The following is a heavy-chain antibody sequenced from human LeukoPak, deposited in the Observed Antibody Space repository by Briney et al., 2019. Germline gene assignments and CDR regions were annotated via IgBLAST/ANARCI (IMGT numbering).Heavy chain of an antibody. D-gene: IGHD3-16*01. V-gene: IGHV5-51*01. J-gene: IGHJ3*02. CDR3: ARRVRFGGSVVAAFYI. CDR2: IYPGDFDT. Sequence: RVESLKISCQGSGYLFTNYWIGRVRQVPGKGLEWMGVIYPGDFDTRYSLSFEGRVNISADKSITTASLQSSSLKASDTAMYYCARRVRFGGSVVAAFYIWGQGTMVTVSS. CDR1: GYLFTNYW.